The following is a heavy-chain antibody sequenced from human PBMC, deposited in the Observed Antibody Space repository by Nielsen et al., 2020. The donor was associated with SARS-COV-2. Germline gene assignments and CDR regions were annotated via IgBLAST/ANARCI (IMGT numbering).Heavy chain of an antibody. D-gene: IGHD3-3*01. J-gene: IGHJ4*02. CDR3: ATDSPFGVVIYALAH. CDR2: FDPQDGET. CDR1: GGALTLFS. Sequence: ASVKVSCKVSGGALTLFSMHWVRQAPGKGLEWMGEFDPQDGETTYAQKFQGRVTMTEDTSIDTAYLALSGLRSDDTAVYYCATDSPFGVVIYALAHWGQGTLVTVSS. V-gene: IGHV1-24*01.